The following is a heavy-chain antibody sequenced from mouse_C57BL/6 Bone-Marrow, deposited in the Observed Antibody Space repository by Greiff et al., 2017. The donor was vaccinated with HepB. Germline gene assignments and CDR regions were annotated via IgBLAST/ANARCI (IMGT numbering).Heavy chain of an antibody. Sequence: VQLQQSGPELVKPGASVKISCKASGYTFTDYYMNWVKQSHGKSLEWIGDINPNNGGTSYNQKFKGKATLTVDKSSSTAYMELRSLTSEDSAVYYCARSAVVGTYYAMDYWGQGTSVTVSS. D-gene: IGHD1-1*01. V-gene: IGHV1-26*01. J-gene: IGHJ4*01. CDR1: GYTFTDYY. CDR3: ARSAVVGTYYAMDY. CDR2: INPNNGGT.